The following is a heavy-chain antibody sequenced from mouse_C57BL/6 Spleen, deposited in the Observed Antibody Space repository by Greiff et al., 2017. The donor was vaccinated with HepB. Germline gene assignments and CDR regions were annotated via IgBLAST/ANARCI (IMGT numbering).Heavy chain of an antibody. CDR2: ISSGGSYT. CDR1: GFTFSSYG. D-gene: IGHD1-1*01. V-gene: IGHV5-6*01. J-gene: IGHJ1*03. CDR3: ARHKGSSPWYFDV. Sequence: EVKVVESGGDLVKPGGSLKLSCAASGFTFSSYGMSWVRQTPDKRLEWVATISSGGSYTYYPDSVKGRFTISRDNAKNTLYLQMSSLKSEDTAMYYCARHKGSSPWYFDVWGTGTTVTVSS.